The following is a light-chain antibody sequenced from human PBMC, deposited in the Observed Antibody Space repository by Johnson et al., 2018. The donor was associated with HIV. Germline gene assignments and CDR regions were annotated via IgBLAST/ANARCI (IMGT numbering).Light chain of an antibody. CDR2: EKN. CDR3: GTWDSSLSAGV. V-gene: IGLV1-51*02. CDR1: TYNIGNNY. J-gene: IGLJ1*01. Sequence: QSVLSQPPSVSAAPGQKVTISCSGSTYNIGNNYVSWYQQLPGTAPTLLIYEKNKRPSGIPDRFSASKSGTSATLGITGLQTGDEADYYCGTWDSSLSAGVLGTGTKVTVL.